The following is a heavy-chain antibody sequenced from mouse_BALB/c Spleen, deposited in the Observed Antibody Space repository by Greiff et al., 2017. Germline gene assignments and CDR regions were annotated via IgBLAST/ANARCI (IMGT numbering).Heavy chain of an antibody. D-gene: IGHD1-1*01. V-gene: IGHV5-6-5*01. Sequence: EVQLVESGGGLVKPGGSLKISCAASGFTFSSYAMSWVRQTPEKRLEWVASISGGGSTYYPDSVKGRFTISRDNARNILYLQMSSLRSEDTAMYYCARGDGNPWFAYWGQGTLVTVSA. J-gene: IGHJ3*01. CDR2: ISGGGST. CDR3: ARGDGNPWFAY. CDR1: GFTFSSYA.